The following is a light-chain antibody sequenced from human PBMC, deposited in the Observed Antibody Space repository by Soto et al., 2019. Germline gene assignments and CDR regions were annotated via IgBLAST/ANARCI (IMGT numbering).Light chain of an antibody. J-gene: IGLJ3*02. V-gene: IGLV7-43*01. CDR1: TGTVTSGYF. CDR3: LLYYGDVNWV. CDR2: STS. Sequence: QAVVTQEPSLTVPPGGTGTLTCASSTGTVTSGYFPSWFQKKPGQAPRALIYSTSNRHSWTPARFSGSLLGGKAALTLSAVQPEDEADYYCLLYYGDVNWVFGGGTKVTVL.